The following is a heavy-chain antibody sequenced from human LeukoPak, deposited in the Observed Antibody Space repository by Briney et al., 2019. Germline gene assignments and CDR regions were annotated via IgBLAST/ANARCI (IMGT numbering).Heavy chain of an antibody. V-gene: IGHV4-34*01. CDR1: GGSFSGCY. Sequence: SETLSLTCAVYGGSFSGCYWSWIRQPPGKGLEWIGEINHSGSTNYNPSLKSRVTISVDTSKNQFSLKLSSVTAADTAVYYCARVPRGDSNAYKGVYWGQGTLVTVSS. CDR3: ARVPRGDSNAYKGVY. CDR2: INHSGST. D-gene: IGHD3-22*01. J-gene: IGHJ4*02.